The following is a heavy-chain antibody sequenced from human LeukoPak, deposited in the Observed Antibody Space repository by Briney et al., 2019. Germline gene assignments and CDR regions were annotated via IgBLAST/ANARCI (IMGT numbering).Heavy chain of an antibody. Sequence: GGSLRLSCAASGFTFDDYGMSWVRQAPGKGLKWVSGINWNGGSTGYADSVKGRFTISRDNAKNSLYLQMNSLRAEDTALYYCARGRLRGYYYYYYMDVWGKGTTVTVSS. CDR1: GFTFDDYG. D-gene: IGHD4-17*01. CDR3: ARGRLRGYYYYYYMDV. J-gene: IGHJ6*03. CDR2: INWNGGST. V-gene: IGHV3-20*04.